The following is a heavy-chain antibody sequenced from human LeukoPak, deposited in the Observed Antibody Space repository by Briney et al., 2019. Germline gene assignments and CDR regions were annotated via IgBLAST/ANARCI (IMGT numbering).Heavy chain of an antibody. CDR2: IYTSGST. D-gene: IGHD2-15*01. V-gene: IGHV4-4*07. Sequence: SETLSLTCTVSGGSISSYYWSWIRQAAGKGLEWIWRIYTSGSTNYNASLKSRVTMSVDTSKNQFSLKLSSVTAADTAVYYCARDWSLDCSGGSCYLMDVWGQGTTVTVSS. CDR1: GGSISSYY. J-gene: IGHJ6*02. CDR3: ARDWSLDCSGGSCYLMDV.